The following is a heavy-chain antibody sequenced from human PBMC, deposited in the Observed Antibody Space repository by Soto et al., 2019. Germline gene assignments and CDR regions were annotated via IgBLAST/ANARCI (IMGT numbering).Heavy chain of an antibody. CDR2: IIPIFGTA. J-gene: IGHJ3*02. CDR3: ARDYYDSSAPNPPDAFDI. V-gene: IGHV1-69*13. Sequence: SVKVSCKASGGTFSSYAISWVRQAPGQGLEWMGGIIPIFGTANYAQKFQGRVTITADESTSTAYMELSSLRSEDTAVYYCARDYYDSSAPNPPDAFDIWGQGTMVTVSS. D-gene: IGHD3-22*01. CDR1: GGTFSSYA.